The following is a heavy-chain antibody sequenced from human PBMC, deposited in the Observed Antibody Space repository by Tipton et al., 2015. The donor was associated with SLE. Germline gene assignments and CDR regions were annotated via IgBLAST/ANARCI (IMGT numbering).Heavy chain of an antibody. D-gene: IGHD2-21*01. CDR1: GFTFSRYW. CDR3: AMCGGDCFYLQY. V-gene: IGHV3-74*01. Sequence: SLRLSCAASGFTFSRYWMYWVRQAPGKGLVWVSHINRDGSTRTYADSVKGRFTISRDNAKNTLYLQMNSLRVKDTAVYYCAMCGGDCFYLQYWGQGTLVTVSS. CDR2: INRDGSTR. J-gene: IGHJ4*02.